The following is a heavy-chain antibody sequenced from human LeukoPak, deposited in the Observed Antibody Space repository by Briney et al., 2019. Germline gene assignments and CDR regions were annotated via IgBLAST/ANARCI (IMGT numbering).Heavy chain of an antibody. CDR2: ISSSSSYI. CDR1: GFTFSSYS. D-gene: IGHD3-16*01. CDR3: ARDFDDYVGYFDL. Sequence: GGSLRLSCAASGFTFSSYSMNWVRQAPGKGLEWVSSISSSSSYIYYADSVKGRFTISRDNARNLVSLQMNSLRTEDTAVYYCARDFDDYVGYFDLWGRGTLVTVSS. J-gene: IGHJ2*01. V-gene: IGHV3-21*01.